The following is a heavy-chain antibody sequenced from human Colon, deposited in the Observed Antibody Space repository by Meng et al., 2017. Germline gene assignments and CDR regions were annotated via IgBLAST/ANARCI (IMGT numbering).Heavy chain of an antibody. D-gene: IGHD6-6*01. CDR3: ARLGSSYLHVPY. J-gene: IGHJ4*02. V-gene: IGHV4-59*08. CDR1: GGSISGYY. Sequence: QGQLQESGPGLMKPSETLSLTCTVSGGSISGYYWSWIRQPPGKGLEYIGYIYYDGFTNYNPSLRSRVTISLDTSKNQFSLSLTSMTAADTAIYYCARLGSSYLHVPYWGQGTLVTVSS. CDR2: IYYDGFT.